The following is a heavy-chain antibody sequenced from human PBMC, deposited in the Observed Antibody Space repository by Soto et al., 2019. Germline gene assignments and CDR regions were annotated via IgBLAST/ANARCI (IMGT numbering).Heavy chain of an antibody. CDR2: ISSSSSYI. V-gene: IGHV3-21*01. CDR3: ARAPGAAARPPFDY. J-gene: IGHJ4*02. CDR1: RFIFNSYS. Sequence: GGSLRLSCAASRFIFNSYSMNWVRQAPGKGLEWVSSISSSSSYIYYANSVKGRFTISRDNAKNSLYLQMNSLRAEDTAVYYCARAPGAAARPPFDYWGRGTLVTVSS. D-gene: IGHD6-13*01.